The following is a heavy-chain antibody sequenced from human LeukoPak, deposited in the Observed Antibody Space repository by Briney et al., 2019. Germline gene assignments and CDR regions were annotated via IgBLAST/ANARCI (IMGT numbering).Heavy chain of an antibody. V-gene: IGHV4-39*01. J-gene: IGHJ3*02. Sequence: SETLSLTCTVSGGSISSSSYYWGWIRQPPGKGLEWIGSIYYSGSTYYNPSLKSRVTISVDTSKNQFSLKLSSVTAADTAVYYCASRYYDFWSGYPRDAFDIWGQGTMVTVSS. D-gene: IGHD3-3*01. CDR3: ASRYYDFWSGYPRDAFDI. CDR1: GGSISSSSYY. CDR2: IYYSGST.